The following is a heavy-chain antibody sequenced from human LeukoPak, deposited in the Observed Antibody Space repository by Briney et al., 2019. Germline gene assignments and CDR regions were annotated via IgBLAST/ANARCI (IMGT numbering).Heavy chain of an antibody. CDR2: ISGTAAST. D-gene: IGHD6-19*01. Sequence: GASLRLSCAASGFTFSNYAMSWVRQAPGKGLEWVSTISGTAASTYYADSVKGRFTISRDNSKNTLFLQVNNLRAEDTALYYCAKDRWYSSGGFLDHCGQGTLVTVSS. J-gene: IGHJ4*02. V-gene: IGHV3-23*01. CDR1: GFTFSNYA. CDR3: AKDRWYSSGGFLDH.